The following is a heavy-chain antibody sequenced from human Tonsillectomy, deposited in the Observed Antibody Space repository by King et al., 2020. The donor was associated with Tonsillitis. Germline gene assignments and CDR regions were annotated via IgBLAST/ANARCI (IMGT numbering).Heavy chain of an antibody. D-gene: IGHD3-3*01. V-gene: IGHV1-18*04. J-gene: IGHJ6*02. Sequence: QLVQSGSEVKKPGASVKVSCKASGYTFTSYAIIWVRQAPGQGLEWMGWISGYNGNTNYAQKFQGRVTMTTDTSTSTAYMELRSPRSDDTAVYYCARKEGTYYDFWSGSYSGDGMDVWGQGTTVTVSS. CDR2: ISGYNGNT. CDR3: ARKEGTYYDFWSGSYSGDGMDV. CDR1: GYTFTSYA.